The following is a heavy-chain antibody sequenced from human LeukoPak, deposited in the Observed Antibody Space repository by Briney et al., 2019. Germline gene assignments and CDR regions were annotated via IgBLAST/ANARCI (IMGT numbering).Heavy chain of an antibody. J-gene: IGHJ4*02. CDR3: ARTYSSGQGAYY. V-gene: IGHV4-39*01. CDR1: GGSISSSIYY. D-gene: IGHD6-19*01. CDR2: SDYSGST. Sequence: SETLSLTCTVSGGSISSSIYYWGWIRQPPNKGLEWIGSSDYSGSTYYSPSLKSRVTISVDTSKNQFSLKLSSVTAADTAVYYCARTYSSGQGAYYWGQGTLVTVSS.